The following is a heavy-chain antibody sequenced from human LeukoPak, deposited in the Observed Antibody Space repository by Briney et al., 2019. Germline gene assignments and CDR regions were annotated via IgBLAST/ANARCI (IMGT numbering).Heavy chain of an antibody. CDR1: GGSISSYY. J-gene: IGHJ4*02. D-gene: IGHD6-19*01. Sequence: SETLSLTCTVSGGSISSYYWSWIRQPPGKGLEWIGYIYYSGSTNYNPSLKSRVTISVDTSRKQLSLKLSSVTAADTAVYYCARDSSGFGYFDYWGQGTLVTVSS. CDR2: IYYSGST. CDR3: ARDSSGFGYFDY. V-gene: IGHV4-59*01.